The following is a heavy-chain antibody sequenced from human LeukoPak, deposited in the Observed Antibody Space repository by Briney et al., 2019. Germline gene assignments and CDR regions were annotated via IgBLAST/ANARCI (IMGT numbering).Heavy chain of an antibody. CDR3: ARSRYGDLDY. J-gene: IGHJ4*02. D-gene: IGHD4-17*01. CDR1: GGSLSSSYW. CDR2: IYHSGST. Sequence: SGTLSLTCAVSGGSLSSSYWWTWVRQPPGKGLEWIGEIYHSGSTNYNPSLKSRVTISVDKSKNQLSLMLTSVTAADTAVYYCARSRYGDLDYWGQGTLVTVSS. V-gene: IGHV4-4*02.